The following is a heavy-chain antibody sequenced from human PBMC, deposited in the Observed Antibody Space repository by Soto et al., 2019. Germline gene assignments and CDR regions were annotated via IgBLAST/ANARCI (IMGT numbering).Heavy chain of an antibody. D-gene: IGHD6-13*01. CDR3: ARRLYSSSWYEATYYYGMDV. V-gene: IGHV5-51*01. CDR2: IYPGDSDT. CDR1: GYSFTSYW. J-gene: IGHJ6*02. Sequence: GESLKISCKGSGYSFTSYWIGWVRQMPGKGLEWMGIIYPGDSDTRHSPSFQGQVTISADKSISTAYLQWSSLKASDTAMYYCARRLYSSSWYEATYYYGMDVWGQGTTVTVSS.